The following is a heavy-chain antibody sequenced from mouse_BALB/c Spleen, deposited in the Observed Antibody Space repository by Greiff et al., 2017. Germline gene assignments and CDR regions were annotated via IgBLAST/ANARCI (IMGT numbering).Heavy chain of an antibody. CDR3: ARGCGPYFDY. CDR1: GYTFSSYW. CDR2: IDPENGNT. Sequence: VQLQQSGAELMKPGASVKISCKATGYTFSSYWIEWVKQRPGHGLEWIGWIDPENGNTIYDPKFQGKASITADTSSNTAYLQLSSLTSEDTAVYYCARGCGPYFDYWGQGTTLTVSS. J-gene: IGHJ2*01. V-gene: IGHV14-1*02.